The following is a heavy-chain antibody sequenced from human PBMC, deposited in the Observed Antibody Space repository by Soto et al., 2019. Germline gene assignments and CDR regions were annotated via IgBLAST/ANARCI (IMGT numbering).Heavy chain of an antibody. CDR1: GGSISSGDYY. J-gene: IGHJ4*02. D-gene: IGHD4-4*01. V-gene: IGHV4-30-4*01. CDR2: IYYSGST. CDR3: AREAPVSRHTFDY. Sequence: QVQLRGSGPGLVKPSQTLSLTCGVSGGSISSGDYYWSWIRQPPGKGLEWIGYIYYSGSTYYNPSLKSRVTISVDTSKNQFSLKLSSVTAADTAVYYCAREAPVSRHTFDYWGQGTLVTVSS.